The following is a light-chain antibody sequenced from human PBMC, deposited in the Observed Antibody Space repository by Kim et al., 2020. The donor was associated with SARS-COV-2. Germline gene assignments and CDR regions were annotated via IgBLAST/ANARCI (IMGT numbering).Light chain of an antibody. J-gene: IGLJ1*01. CDR3: NSRDSSGNHYV. Sequence: SSELTQDPAVSVALGQTVRITCQGDSLRSYYASWYQQKPGPAPVLVIYGKNNRPSGIPDRFSGSSSGNTASLTITGAQAEEEADYYCNSRDSSGNHYVFG. CDR1: SLRSYY. CDR2: GKN. V-gene: IGLV3-19*01.